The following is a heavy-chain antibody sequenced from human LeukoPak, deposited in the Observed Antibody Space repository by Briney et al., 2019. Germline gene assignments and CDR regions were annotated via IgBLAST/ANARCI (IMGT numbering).Heavy chain of an antibody. CDR2: IWYDGSEK. Sequence: PGGSLRLSCTASGFTFGTYGMHWVRQAPGKGLEWVAIIWYDGSEKYYADSVKGRLTISRDSSKNTLYLEMNSLKAEDTAIYYCARDQDGYNLFDIWGQGTLVIVSS. D-gene: IGHD5-24*01. CDR1: GFTFGTYG. J-gene: IGHJ4*02. V-gene: IGHV3-33*01. CDR3: ARDQDGYNLFDI.